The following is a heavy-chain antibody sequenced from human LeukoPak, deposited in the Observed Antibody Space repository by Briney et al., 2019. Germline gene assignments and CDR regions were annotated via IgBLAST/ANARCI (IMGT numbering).Heavy chain of an antibody. Sequence: ASVKVSCKASGYSFTSNYIHWVRQAPGQGLEWVGIINPSGGSTSYAQKFQGRVTMTRDTSTSTVYMELSSLRSEDTAVYYCAKGSIGRHFDYWGQGTLVTVSS. J-gene: IGHJ4*02. D-gene: IGHD1-14*01. CDR3: AKGSIGRHFDY. CDR2: INPSGGST. CDR1: GYSFTSNY. V-gene: IGHV1-46*01.